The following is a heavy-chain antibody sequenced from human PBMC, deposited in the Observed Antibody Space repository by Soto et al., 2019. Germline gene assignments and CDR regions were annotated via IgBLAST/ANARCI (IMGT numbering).Heavy chain of an antibody. Sequence: SGGSLRLSCAASGFTFSSYWMHWVRQAPGKGLVWVSRIKGDGSETNYADSVKGRFTISRDNAKNTLYLQLNSLRAEDTAVYYCLRANSGYGKFDYWGQGTRVTVSS. V-gene: IGHV3-74*01. CDR1: GFTFSSYW. D-gene: IGHD5-12*01. J-gene: IGHJ4*02. CDR3: LRANSGYGKFDY. CDR2: IKGDGSET.